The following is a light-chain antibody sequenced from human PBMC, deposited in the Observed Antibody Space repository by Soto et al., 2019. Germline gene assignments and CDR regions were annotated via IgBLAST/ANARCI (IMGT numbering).Light chain of an antibody. CDR3: LRRRNWPLT. V-gene: IGKV3-11*01. CDR1: QSVTNY. CDR2: DLS. J-gene: IGKJ4*01. Sequence: EVVLTQSPSTLSLSPGETATLSCRASQSVTNYLAWYQQQPGQALSPLISDLSKRATCIPARFSDSVSATDFTLTISRLAPEYFAVYSCLRRRNWPLTFGAGTKLEI.